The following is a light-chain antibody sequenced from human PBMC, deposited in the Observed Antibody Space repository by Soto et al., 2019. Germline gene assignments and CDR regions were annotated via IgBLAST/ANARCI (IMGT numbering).Light chain of an antibody. CDR2: AAS. CDR3: QLYNTYSGT. Sequence: AIRMTQSPSSLSASTGDRVTITCRASQGISSYLAWYQQKPGKAPKLLIYAASTLQSGVPSRFSASGSGTEFILTISSLQPDDFATYYCQLYNTYSGTFGQGTKVDIK. V-gene: IGKV1-8*01. CDR1: QGISSY. J-gene: IGKJ1*01.